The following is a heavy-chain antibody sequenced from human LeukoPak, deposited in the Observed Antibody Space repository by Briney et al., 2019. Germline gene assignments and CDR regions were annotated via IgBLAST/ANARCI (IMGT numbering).Heavy chain of an antibody. Sequence: SETLSLTCVVSSFSIRSGYQWAWIRQPPGKGLGWIGSIYHTGSAHYNPSLKSRVTISIDTSNNQFSLRLNSVTAADTAVYYCARDPRWLTPDCTSISCYENYFDPWGQGILVTVSS. V-gene: IGHV4-38-2*02. D-gene: IGHD2-2*01. CDR3: ARDPRWLTPDCTSISCYENYFDP. CDR1: SFSIRSGYQ. CDR2: IYHTGSA. J-gene: IGHJ4*02.